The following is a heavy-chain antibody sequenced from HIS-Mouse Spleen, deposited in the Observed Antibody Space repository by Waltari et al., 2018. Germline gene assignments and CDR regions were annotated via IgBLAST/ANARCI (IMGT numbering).Heavy chain of an antibody. J-gene: IGHJ4*02. V-gene: IGHV3-30-3*01. CDR2: ISYDGSNK. CDR3: ARVTGGGY. Sequence: QVQLVESGGGVVQPGRSVSLSWSAPGLPLRRLSMQRVRQAPGKGLEWVAVISYDGSNKYYADSVKGRFTISRDNSKNTLYLQMNSLRAEDTAVYYCARVTGGGYWGQGTLVTVSS. CDR1: GLPLRRLS. D-gene: IGHD3-10*01.